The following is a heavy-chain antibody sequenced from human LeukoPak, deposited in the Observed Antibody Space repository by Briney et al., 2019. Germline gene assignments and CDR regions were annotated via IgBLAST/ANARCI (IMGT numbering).Heavy chain of an antibody. CDR1: GGSFSSYS. D-gene: IGHD2-15*01. Sequence: SETLSLTCDVSGGSFSSYSWNWIRQPPGKGLEWIAEISYAGNTHTGSTSYSASLKSRVTISVDTPKNQFSLHLSSVTAADAGVYYCARGYSGFWEFDSWGQGTLVTVSS. CDR2: ISYAGNTHTGST. V-gene: IGHV4-34*01. J-gene: IGHJ4*02. CDR3: ARGYSGFWEFDS.